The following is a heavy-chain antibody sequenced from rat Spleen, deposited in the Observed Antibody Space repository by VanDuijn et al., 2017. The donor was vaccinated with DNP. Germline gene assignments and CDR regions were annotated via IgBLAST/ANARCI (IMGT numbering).Heavy chain of an antibody. CDR1: GNAFITNY. CDR2: INMGSGGT. J-gene: IGHJ3*01. Sequence: QVQLQQSGAELAKPGSSVKISCKASGNAFITNYFGWIKQTTGQGLEYIGYINMGSGGTNYNEKFKGKATLTVDKSSSTAFMQLSSLTSDDSAVYYCASSGGFRIWFAYWGQGTLVTVSS. V-gene: IGHV1-43*01. D-gene: IGHD4-3*01. CDR3: ASSGGFRIWFAY.